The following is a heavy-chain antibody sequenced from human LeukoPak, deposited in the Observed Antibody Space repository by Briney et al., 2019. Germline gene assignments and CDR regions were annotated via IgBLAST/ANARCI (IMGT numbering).Heavy chain of an antibody. D-gene: IGHD6-13*01. CDR3: ARVGELVDD. CDR1: GGSISSYY. J-gene: IGHJ4*02. V-gene: IGHV4-59*01. CDR2: IYYSGST. Sequence: PSETLSLTCTVSGGSISSYYWSWIRQPPGKGLEWIGYIYYSGSTNYNPSPKSRVTISVDTSKNQFSLKLSSVTAADTAVYYCARVGELVDDWGQGTLVTVSS.